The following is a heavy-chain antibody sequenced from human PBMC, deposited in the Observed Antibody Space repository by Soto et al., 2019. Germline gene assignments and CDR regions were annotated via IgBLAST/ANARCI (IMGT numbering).Heavy chain of an antibody. J-gene: IGHJ1*01. D-gene: IGHD4-4*01. CDR3: ARAAVTVSGTRYFVH. CDR1: GYTYTSYG. Sequence: QVQLVQSGAEVKKPGASVKVSCKASGYTYTSYGISWVRQAPGRGLEWMGWIGTYNGDTNYAQNVQDRVTMTTDTPTSTAYMELRSLRSDDTAVYYCARAAVTVSGTRYFVHWGQGTLVTVSS. CDR2: IGTYNGDT. V-gene: IGHV1-18*01.